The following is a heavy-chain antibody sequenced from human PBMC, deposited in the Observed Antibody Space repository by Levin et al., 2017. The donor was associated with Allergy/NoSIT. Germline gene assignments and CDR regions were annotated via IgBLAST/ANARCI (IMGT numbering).Heavy chain of an antibody. J-gene: IGHJ2*01. CDR3: ARDILATMSWYFDL. Sequence: PGGSLRLSCAASGFTFSSYGMHWVRQAPGKGLEWVAVIWYDGSNKYYADSVKGRFTISRDNSKNTLYLQMNSLRAEDTAVYYCARDILATMSWYFDLWGRGTLVTVSS. CDR2: IWYDGSNK. V-gene: IGHV3-33*01. D-gene: IGHD5-12*01. CDR1: GFTFSSYG.